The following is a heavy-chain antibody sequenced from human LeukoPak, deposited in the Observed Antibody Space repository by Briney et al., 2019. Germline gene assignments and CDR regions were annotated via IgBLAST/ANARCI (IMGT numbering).Heavy chain of an antibody. CDR1: GVSISSDICC. CDR3: ARDPRAGGWIDP. Sequence: SETLSLTCTVSGVSISSDICCWSWIRQPAGKGLEWIGRIYTGGSTDYNPSLKSRVIISVDTSKNQFSLKLSSVTAADTAVYYCARDPRAGGWIDPWGQGSLVTVSS. V-gene: IGHV4-61*02. D-gene: IGHD6-13*01. J-gene: IGHJ5*02. CDR2: IYTGGST.